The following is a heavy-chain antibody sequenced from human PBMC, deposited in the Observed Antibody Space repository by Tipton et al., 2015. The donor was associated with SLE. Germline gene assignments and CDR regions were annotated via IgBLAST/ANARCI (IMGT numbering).Heavy chain of an antibody. CDR1: GYRFTTYW. CDR3: ARGDYYEISGYFDY. V-gene: IGHV5-51*03. D-gene: IGHD3-22*01. Sequence: QLVQSGAEVKKPGESLKISCKGSGYRFTTYWIGWVRQMPGKGLEWMGIIYPADSDTRYSPSFQGQVTFSADKSISTAYLQWSSLKASDTAMYYCARGDYYEISGYFDYWCQGTLVTVSS. CDR2: IYPADSDT. J-gene: IGHJ4*02.